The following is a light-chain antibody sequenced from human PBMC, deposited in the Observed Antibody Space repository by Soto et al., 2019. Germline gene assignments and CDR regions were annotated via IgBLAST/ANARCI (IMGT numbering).Light chain of an antibody. J-gene: IGKJ4*01. CDR2: AAS. CDR3: QQSYSTPPT. CDR1: QSISTY. V-gene: IGKV1-39*01. Sequence: DIQMTQSPSSLSASVGDRVTITCRASQSISTYLNWYQQKPGKAPELMIFAASSLQSVVPSRFSGSGSGTDFTLTISSLQPEDFATYYWQQSYSTPPTFGGGTKVEIK.